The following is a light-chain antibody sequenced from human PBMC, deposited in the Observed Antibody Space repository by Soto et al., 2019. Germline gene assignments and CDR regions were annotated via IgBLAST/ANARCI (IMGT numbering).Light chain of an antibody. CDR1: QSVSSSY. J-gene: IGKJ2*01. CDR2: GAS. Sequence: EIVLTKSPGTLSLSPGERATLSCRASQSVSSSYLAWYQQEPGEAPRLLIFGASSRATGIPDRFSGSGSGTDFTRTISRLEPEDFAVYYCQQYGSSPYTFGQGTKLEIQ. CDR3: QQYGSSPYT. V-gene: IGKV3-20*01.